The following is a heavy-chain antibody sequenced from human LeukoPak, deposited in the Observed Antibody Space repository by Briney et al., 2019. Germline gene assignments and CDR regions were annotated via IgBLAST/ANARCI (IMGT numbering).Heavy chain of an antibody. CDR1: GGSISSSSYY. V-gene: IGHV4-39*07. CDR2: INHSGST. J-gene: IGHJ5*02. Sequence: SETLSLTCTVSGGSISSSSYYWGWIRQPPGKGLEWIGEINHSGSTNYNPSLKSRVTISVDTSKKQFSLKLSSVTAADTAVYYCARERFCSGGSCYRRSNWFDPWGQGTLVTVSS. D-gene: IGHD2-15*01. CDR3: ARERFCSGGSCYRRSNWFDP.